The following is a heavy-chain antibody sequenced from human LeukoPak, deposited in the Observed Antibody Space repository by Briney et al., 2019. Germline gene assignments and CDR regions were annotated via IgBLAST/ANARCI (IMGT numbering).Heavy chain of an antibody. V-gene: IGHV4-39*07. D-gene: IGHD5-18*01. CDR2: IYYSGST. J-gene: IGHJ4*02. CDR1: GDSISRTHYS. CDR3: ARGYSYMVSY. Sequence: SETLSLTCTASGDSISRTHYSWGWIRQPPGKGLEWIGSIYYSGSTYYNPSLKSRVTISVDTSKNQFSLKLSSVTAADTAVYYCARGYSYMVSYWGQGTLVTVSS.